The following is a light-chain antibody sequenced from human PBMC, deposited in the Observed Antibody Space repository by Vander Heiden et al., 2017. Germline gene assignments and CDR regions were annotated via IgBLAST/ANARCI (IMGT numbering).Light chain of an antibody. J-gene: IGLJ2*01. CDR3: GTWDSSLSAVV. CDR1: SSNIGNTY. CDR2: DHN. Sequence: QSVLTQPPSVSAAPGQKVTISCSGSSSNIGNTYVSWYQQLPGTAPKLLIYDHNKRPSGIPDRFSGSKSGTSATLGITGLQTGDDADYYCGTWDSSLSAVVFGGGTKLTVL. V-gene: IGLV1-51*01.